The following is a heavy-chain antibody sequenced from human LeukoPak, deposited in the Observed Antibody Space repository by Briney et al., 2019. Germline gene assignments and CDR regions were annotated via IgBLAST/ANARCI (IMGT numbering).Heavy chain of an antibody. CDR2: ISPSVGTT. J-gene: IGHJ5*02. D-gene: IGHD3-10*01. Sequence: ASVKVSCKASGYTFTSYYIHWVRQAPGQGLEWMGIISPSVGTTTYAQKLEDRVTMTRDTSTTTVCMELRSLRSEDTAVYYCARIGDYGSGSEGFDPWGQGTLVTVSS. CDR3: ARIGDYGSGSEGFDP. CDR1: GYTFTSYY. V-gene: IGHV1-46*04.